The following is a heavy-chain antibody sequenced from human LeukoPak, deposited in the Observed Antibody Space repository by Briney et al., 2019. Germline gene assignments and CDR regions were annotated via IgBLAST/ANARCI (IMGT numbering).Heavy chain of an antibody. J-gene: IGHJ4*02. CDR1: GFTFDDYA. V-gene: IGHV3-9*01. Sequence: GGSLRLSCAASGFTFDDYAMHWVRQAPGKGLEWVSGISWNSGSIGYADSVKGRFTISRDNAKNSLYLQMNSLRAEDTALYYCAKDTEGNFDYWGQGTLVTVSS. CDR2: ISWNSGSI. CDR3: AKDTEGNFDY.